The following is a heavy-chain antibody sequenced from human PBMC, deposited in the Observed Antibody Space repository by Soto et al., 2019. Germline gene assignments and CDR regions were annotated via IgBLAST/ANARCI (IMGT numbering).Heavy chain of an antibody. J-gene: IGHJ6*02. CDR3: GRDHYYEFESGAPSYGMDV. CDR2: INHSGST. Sequence: SESLSLTCAVYGGSFSGYYWSWIRQPPGKGLEWVGEINHSGSTNYNPSLKSGVTISVATPTNQFSLKLSAVTAADRALYYCGRDHYYEFESGAPSYGMDVWGQGTLVTVSS. V-gene: IGHV4-34*01. CDR1: GGSFSGYY. D-gene: IGHD3-3*01.